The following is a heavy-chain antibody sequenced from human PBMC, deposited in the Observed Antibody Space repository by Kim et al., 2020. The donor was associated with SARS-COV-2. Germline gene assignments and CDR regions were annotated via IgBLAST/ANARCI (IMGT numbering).Heavy chain of an antibody. J-gene: IGHJ6*02. CDR2: ISSSGSTI. Sequence: GGSLRLSCAASGFTFSSYEMNWVRRAPGKGLEWFSYISSSGSTIYYADSVKGRFTISRDNAKNSLYLQMNSLRAEDTAVYYCARDPYSSSYNYYGMDVWGQGTTVTVSS. CDR1: GFTFSSYE. CDR3: ARDPYSSSYNYYGMDV. V-gene: IGHV3-48*03. D-gene: IGHD6-13*01.